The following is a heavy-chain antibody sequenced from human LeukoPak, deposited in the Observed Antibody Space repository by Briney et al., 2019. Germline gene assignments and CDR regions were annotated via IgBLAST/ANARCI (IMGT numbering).Heavy chain of an antibody. V-gene: IGHV3-11*06. CDR2: ISSGSSYI. Sequence: SGGSLRLSCAASGFSDHYMGWIRQAPGKGLEWVSAISSGSSYIYYADSVKGRFTISRDNAKNSLYLQMNSLRAEDTAVYYCASGSGYCSGGSCSDYWGQGTLVTVSS. J-gene: IGHJ4*02. CDR1: GFSDHY. D-gene: IGHD2-15*01. CDR3: ASGSGYCSGGSCSDY.